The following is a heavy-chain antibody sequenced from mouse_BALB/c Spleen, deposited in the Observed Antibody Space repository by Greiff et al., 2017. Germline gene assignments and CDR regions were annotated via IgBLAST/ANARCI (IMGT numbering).Heavy chain of an antibody. V-gene: IGHV1-5*01. D-gene: IGHD2-14*01. CDR3: TRSPYYRYDVYAMDY. Sequence: VQLQQSGTVLARPGASVKMSCKASGYTFTSYWMHWVKQRPGQGLEWIGAIYPGNSDTSYNQKFKGKAKLTAVTSTSTAYMELSSLTNEDSAVYYCTRSPYYRYDVYAMDYWGQGTSVTVSS. CDR1: GYTFTSYW. J-gene: IGHJ4*01. CDR2: IYPGNSDT.